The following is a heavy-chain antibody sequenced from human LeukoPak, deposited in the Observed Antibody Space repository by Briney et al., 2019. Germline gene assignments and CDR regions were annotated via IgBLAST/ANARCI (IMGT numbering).Heavy chain of an antibody. Sequence: PSETLSLTCTVSGGSVSSSSYYWGWVRQPPGKGLEWIGSLSYGGGTHYTPSFKSRATISVETSKNQFSLTLNSMTATDTAVYYCARRSYDGSGYYYVDYWGQGTLVTVSS. V-gene: IGHV4-39*01. CDR1: GGSVSSSSYY. CDR3: ARRSYDGSGYYYVDY. D-gene: IGHD3-22*01. CDR2: LSYGGGT. J-gene: IGHJ4*02.